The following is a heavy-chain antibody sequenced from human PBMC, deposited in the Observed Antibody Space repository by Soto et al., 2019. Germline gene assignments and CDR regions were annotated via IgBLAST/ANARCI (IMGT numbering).Heavy chain of an antibody. V-gene: IGHV4-39*01. CDR1: GGSISSSSYY. CDR3: ARGYCSGGGCYFWGNFDY. Sequence: SETLSLTCTVSGGSISSSSYYWGWIRQPPGKGLEWIGSIYYSGSTYYNPSLKSRVTISVDTSKNQFSLKLSSVTAADTAVYYCARGYCSGGGCYFWGNFDYWGQGTLVTVSS. CDR2: IYYSGST. D-gene: IGHD2-15*01. J-gene: IGHJ4*02.